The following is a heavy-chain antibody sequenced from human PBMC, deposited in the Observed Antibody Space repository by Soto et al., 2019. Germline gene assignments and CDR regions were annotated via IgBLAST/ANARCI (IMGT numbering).Heavy chain of an antibody. CDR2: IYSGGNT. CDR3: ARARGGLSVVTATYFDY. Sequence: PGGSLRLSCAASGFTVSSNYMTWVRQAPGKGLEWVSLIYSGGNTYYANSVKGRFTISRDNSKNTLYLQMNSLRAEDTAVYYCARARGGLSVVTATYFDYWGQGTLVTVSS. CDR1: GFTVSSNY. V-gene: IGHV3-53*01. J-gene: IGHJ4*02. D-gene: IGHD2-21*02.